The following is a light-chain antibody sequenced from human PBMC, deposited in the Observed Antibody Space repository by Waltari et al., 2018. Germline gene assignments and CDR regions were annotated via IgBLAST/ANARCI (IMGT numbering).Light chain of an antibody. Sequence: EIVMTQSPDTLSVAPGERVTLSGRASQSVPTNLAWYQQKPGQPPRPLIYVASTRATGVPARFSGSGSGTEFTLTISSLESEDFAVYYCQQYSNWPYTFGQGTKLEIK. J-gene: IGKJ2*01. V-gene: IGKV3-15*01. CDR3: QQYSNWPYT. CDR1: QSVPTN. CDR2: VAS.